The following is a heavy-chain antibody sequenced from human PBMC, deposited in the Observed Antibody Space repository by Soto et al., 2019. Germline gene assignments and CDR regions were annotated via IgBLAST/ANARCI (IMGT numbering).Heavy chain of an antibody. CDR1: GGSISSGDYY. J-gene: IGHJ5*02. D-gene: IGHD1-1*01. CDR3: ASSELERWFDP. Sequence: SETLSLTCTVSGGSISSGDYYWSWIRQPPRKGLEWIGYIYYSGSTYYNPSLKSRVTISVDTSKNQFSLKLSSVTAADTAVYYCASSELERWFDPWGQGTLVTVSS. V-gene: IGHV4-30-4*01. CDR2: IYYSGST.